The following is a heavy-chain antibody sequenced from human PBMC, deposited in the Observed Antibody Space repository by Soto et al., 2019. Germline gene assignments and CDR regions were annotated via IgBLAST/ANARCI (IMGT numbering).Heavy chain of an antibody. CDR2: IDYSGTT. Sequence: QLQLQESGPGLVRPSENLSLTCTVSGGAISRYDYYWGWIRQPPGKGLEWIGSIDYSGTTYHNPSLESRVTISVDLSKNQVSLRLNSVTAADTSIYYCVRYTTSSRIANDYWGQGTLVTVSS. CDR3: VRYTTSSRIANDY. CDR1: GGAISRYDYY. V-gene: IGHV4-39*01. D-gene: IGHD2-2*02. J-gene: IGHJ4*02.